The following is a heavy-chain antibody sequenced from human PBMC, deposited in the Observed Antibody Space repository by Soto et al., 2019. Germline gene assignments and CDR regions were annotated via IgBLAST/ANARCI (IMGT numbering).Heavy chain of an antibody. J-gene: IGHJ4*02. CDR3: ARDYVTADHLDY. V-gene: IGHV4-61*01. Sequence: SSETLSLTCTVSGGSVSSASHYWTWIRQPPGKGLEWIGYVYYSGSTNYNPSLTSRVTMSVDTSKNQFSLKLTSVTAADTAVYYCARDYVTADHLDYWGRGALVTVSS. CDR2: VYYSGST. D-gene: IGHD7-27*01. CDR1: GGSVSSASHY.